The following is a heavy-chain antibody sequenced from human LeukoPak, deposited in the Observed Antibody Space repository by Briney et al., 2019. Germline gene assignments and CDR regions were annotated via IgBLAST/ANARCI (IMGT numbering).Heavy chain of an antibody. CDR1: GGSFIGYY. CDR3: ARGNYYGSGSYYNPRRSWFDP. Sequence: SETLSLTCAIYGGSFIGYYWSWIRQPPGKGLEWIGEINHSGSTNYNPSLKSRVTISVDTSKNQFSLKLSSVTAADTAVYYCARGNYYGSGSYYNPRRSWFDPWGQGTLVTVSS. V-gene: IGHV4-34*01. J-gene: IGHJ5*02. D-gene: IGHD3-10*01. CDR2: INHSGST.